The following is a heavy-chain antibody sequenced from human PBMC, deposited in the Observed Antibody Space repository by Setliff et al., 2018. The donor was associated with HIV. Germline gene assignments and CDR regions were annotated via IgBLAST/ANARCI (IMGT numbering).Heavy chain of an antibody. V-gene: IGHV4-39*01. D-gene: IGHD2-2*02. CDR1: GGSISSSSYY. CDR3: ASGVVPAAIPRARYYFDY. CDR2: IYYSGST. J-gene: IGHJ4*02. Sequence: SETLSLTCTVSGGSISSSSYYWGWIRQPPGKGLEWIGSIYYSGSTYYNPSLKSRVTISVDTSKNQFSLKLSSVTAADTAVYYCASGVVPAAIPRARYYFDYWGQGTLVTVSS.